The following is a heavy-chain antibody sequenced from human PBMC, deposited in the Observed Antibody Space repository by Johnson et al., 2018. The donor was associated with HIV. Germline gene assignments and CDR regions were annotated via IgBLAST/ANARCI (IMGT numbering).Heavy chain of an antibody. D-gene: IGHD2-21*02. J-gene: IGHJ3*02. CDR2: IYSGGST. CDR1: GLTVSSSY. Sequence: VQLVESGGGLVQPGGSLRLSCATSGLTVSSSYMSWVRQAPGKGLKWVSVIYSGGSTYYTDSVKGRFTISRDNSKNTLYLQMNSLRDEDTAVYYCARGGGAYCGGDCLRTFDIWGQGTIVTVSS. V-gene: IGHV3-66*01. CDR3: ARGGGAYCGGDCLRTFDI.